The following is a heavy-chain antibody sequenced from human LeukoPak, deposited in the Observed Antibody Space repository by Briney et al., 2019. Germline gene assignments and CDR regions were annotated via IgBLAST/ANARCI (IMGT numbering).Heavy chain of an antibody. V-gene: IGHV4-4*07. Sequence: SETLSLTCTVSGGSISSYYWSWIRQPAGKGLEWIGRIYTSGSTNYNPSLKSRVTMSVDTSKNQFSLKLSSVTAADTAVYYCASLGYCSSVSCYTEDYWGQGTLVTVSS. CDR2: IYTSGST. D-gene: IGHD2-2*02. CDR3: ASLGYCSSVSCYTEDY. CDR1: GGSISSYY. J-gene: IGHJ4*02.